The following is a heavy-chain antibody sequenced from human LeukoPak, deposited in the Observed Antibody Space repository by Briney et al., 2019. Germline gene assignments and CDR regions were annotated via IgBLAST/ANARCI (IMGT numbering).Heavy chain of an antibody. V-gene: IGHV3-21*01. Sequence: PGGSLRLSCAASGFTFSSYSMNWVRQAPGKGLEWVSSISSSSSYIYYADSVKGRSTISRDNAKNSLYLQMNSLRAEDTAVYYCARLNRYSSSWYWSSDYYYGMDVWGQGTTVTVSS. CDR3: ARLNRYSSSWYWSSDYYYGMDV. CDR2: ISSSSSYI. D-gene: IGHD6-13*01. CDR1: GFTFSSYS. J-gene: IGHJ6*02.